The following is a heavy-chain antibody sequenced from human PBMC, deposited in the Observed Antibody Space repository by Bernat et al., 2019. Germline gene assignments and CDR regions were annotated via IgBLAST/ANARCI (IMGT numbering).Heavy chain of an antibody. Sequence: EVQMVESGGGLIKPGGSLRLPCAAFGFTFTNARTHWVRQAPGKGMGWVGRIKSKTDGVTAEYTAPMESTITISKDNSKNTMYQQMNSLKTEETAVYYCTTRIDSNSSLTDWGQGTLVTVSS. CDR3: TTRIDSNSSLTD. D-gene: IGHD6-13*01. CDR2: IKSKTDGVTA. V-gene: IGHV3-15*07. J-gene: IGHJ1*01. CDR1: GFTFTNAR.